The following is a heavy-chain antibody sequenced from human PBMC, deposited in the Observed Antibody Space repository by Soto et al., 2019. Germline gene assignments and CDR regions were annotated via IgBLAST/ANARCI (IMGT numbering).Heavy chain of an antibody. CDR1: GFTFSNYA. CDR2: ISDYGDRA. V-gene: IGHV3-23*01. D-gene: IGHD3-9*01. J-gene: IGHJ4*02. CDR3: TKDRHPDGIWTFDF. Sequence: GGSLRLSCAASGFTFSNYAMSWVRQAPGKGLEWVSGISDYGDRANYAESVKGRFTISRDYSKNILLLQMNSLRDEDSAIYYCTKDRHPDGIWTFDFWGQGTLVTVSS.